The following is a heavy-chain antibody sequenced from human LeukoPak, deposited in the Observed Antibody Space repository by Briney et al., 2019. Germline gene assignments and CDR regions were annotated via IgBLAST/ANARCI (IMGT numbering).Heavy chain of an antibody. CDR1: GFTSSSYW. J-gene: IGHJ6*03. D-gene: IGHD2-2*01. Sequence: GGSLRLSCAASGFTSSSYWMSWVRQAPGKGLEWVANIKQDGSEKYYVDSVKGRFTISRDNAKNSLYLQMNSLRAEDTAVYYCARIPIPAAPYYYYYYYMDVWGKGTTVTVSS. CDR2: IKQDGSEK. CDR3: ARIPIPAAPYYYYYYYMDV. V-gene: IGHV3-7*01.